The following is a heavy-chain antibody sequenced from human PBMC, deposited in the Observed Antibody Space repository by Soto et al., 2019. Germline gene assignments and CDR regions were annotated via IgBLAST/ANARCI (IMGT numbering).Heavy chain of an antibody. CDR1: CGSINDFY. V-gene: IGHV4-59*01. CDR3: ARVGGVAARTFDY. CDR2: IYYSGST. J-gene: IGHJ4*02. Sequence: SETLSLTFTVSCGSINDFYWSWIRQPPGKGLEWIGYIYYSGSTDYNPSLKGRVTISVDTSKNQFSLKLRSVTAADTAVYYCARVGGVAARTFDYWGQGTPVTVSS. D-gene: IGHD6-6*01.